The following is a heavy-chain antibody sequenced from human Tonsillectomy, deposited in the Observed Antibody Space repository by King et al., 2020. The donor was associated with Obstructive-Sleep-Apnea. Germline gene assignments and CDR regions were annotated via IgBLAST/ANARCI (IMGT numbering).Heavy chain of an antibody. V-gene: IGHV2-5*01. CDR1: GFSLSTSGVG. J-gene: IGHJ4*02. Sequence: TLKESGPTLVKPTQTLTLTCTFSGFSLSTSGVGVGWIRQPPGKALEWLALIYWNDDKRYSPSLKSRLTITKDPSKNQVVLTMTNMDPVDTATYYCAHSPDNSNYDVPHRIFDYWGQGTLVTVSS. CDR3: AHSPDNSNYDVPHRIFDY. CDR2: IYWNDDK. D-gene: IGHD4-11*01.